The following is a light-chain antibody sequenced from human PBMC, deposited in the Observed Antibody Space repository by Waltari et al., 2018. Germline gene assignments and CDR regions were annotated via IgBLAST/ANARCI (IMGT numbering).Light chain of an antibody. V-gene: IGLV4-69*01. CDR3: QTWGTGIPVV. CDR1: SGHSSYA. CDR2: LNSDGSH. J-gene: IGLJ2*01. Sequence: QLVLTQSPSASASLGASVKLTCTLSSGHSSYAIAWHHQQAEKGPRYLMKLNSDGSHSKGDGLPDRFSGSSSGAERYLTISSLQSEDEADYYCQTWGTGIPVVFGGGTKLTVL.